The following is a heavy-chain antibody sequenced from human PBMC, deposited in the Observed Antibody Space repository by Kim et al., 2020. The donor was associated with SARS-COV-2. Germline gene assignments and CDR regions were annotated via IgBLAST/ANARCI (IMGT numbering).Heavy chain of an antibody. CDR3: ARERFGELRGFDP. CDR1: GYTFTGYY. D-gene: IGHD3-10*01. CDR2: INPNSGGT. V-gene: IGHV1-2*04. J-gene: IGHJ5*02. Sequence: ASVKVSCKASGYTFTGYYMHWVRQAPGQGLEWMGWINPNSGGTNYAQKFQGWVTMTRDTSISTAYMELSRLRSDDTAVYYCARERFGELRGFDPWGQGTLVTVSS.